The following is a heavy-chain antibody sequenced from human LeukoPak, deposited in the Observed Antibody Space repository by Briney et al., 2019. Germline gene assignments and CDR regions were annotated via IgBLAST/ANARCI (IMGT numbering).Heavy chain of an antibody. CDR3: ARGAHWLQGRYMDV. CDR1: GGSISSSSYY. D-gene: IGHD5-18*01. CDR2: IYYSGST. V-gene: IGHV4-39*01. Sequence: SETLSLTCTVSGGSISSSSYYWGWIRQPPGKGLEWIGSIYYSGSTYYNPSLKSRVTISVDTSKNQFSLKLSSVTAADTAVYYCARGAHWLQGRYMDVWGKGTTVTVSS. J-gene: IGHJ6*03.